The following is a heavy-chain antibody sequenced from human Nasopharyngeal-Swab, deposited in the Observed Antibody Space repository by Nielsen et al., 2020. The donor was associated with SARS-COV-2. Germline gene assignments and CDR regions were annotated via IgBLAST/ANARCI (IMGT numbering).Heavy chain of an antibody. CDR2: IGDKAHNYAT. CDR3: TTDFYFDY. V-gene: IGHV3-73*01. J-gene: IGHJ4*02. CDR1: GFIFSESA. Sequence: GESLKISCAASGFIFSESAMHWVRQASGKGLEWLGRIGDKAHNYATTYGASMKGRFTISRDDSKNTAFLQMGSLKTEDTALYYCTTDFYFDYWGQGTLVTVSS.